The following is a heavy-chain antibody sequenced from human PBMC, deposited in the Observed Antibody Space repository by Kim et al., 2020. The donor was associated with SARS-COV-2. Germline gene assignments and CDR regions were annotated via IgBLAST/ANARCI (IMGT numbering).Heavy chain of an antibody. CDR1: GFSFSGYW. V-gene: IGHV3-74*01. CDR3: ARGNYHGMDV. CDR2: IKSDGST. J-gene: IGHJ6*02. Sequence: GGSLRLSCAASGFSFSGYWMHWVRQPPGRGLMWASRIKSDGSTIYADSVEGRFTTSRDNAKNTLYLQVNSLRVEDTAVYYWARGNYHGMDVWGPGTTVTV.